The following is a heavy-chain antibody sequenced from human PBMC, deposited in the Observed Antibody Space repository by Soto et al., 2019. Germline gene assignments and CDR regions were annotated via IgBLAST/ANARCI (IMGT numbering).Heavy chain of an antibody. Sequence: PSETLSLTCTVSGGSISSYYWSWIRQPPGKGLEWIGYIYYSGSTNYNPSLKSRVTISVDTSKNQLSLKLSSVTAADTAVYYCARRGWFGEKNWFDPWGQGTLVPVSS. CDR2: IYYSGST. V-gene: IGHV4-59*01. J-gene: IGHJ5*02. CDR3: ARRGWFGEKNWFDP. D-gene: IGHD3-10*01. CDR1: GGSISSYY.